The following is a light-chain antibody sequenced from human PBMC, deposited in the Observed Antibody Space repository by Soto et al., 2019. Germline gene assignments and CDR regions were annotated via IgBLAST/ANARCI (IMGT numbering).Light chain of an antibody. Sequence: QSVLTQPASVSGSPGQSITISCTGNNSDIGGYNYVSWYQQHPGKAPKLMIYDVSNRPSGVSNRFSGSKSGNTASLTISGLQAEDEADYYCSSYTSSSTLYVVFGGGTKLTVL. J-gene: IGLJ2*01. CDR3: SSYTSSSTLYVV. CDR1: NSDIGGYNY. CDR2: DVS. V-gene: IGLV2-14*01.